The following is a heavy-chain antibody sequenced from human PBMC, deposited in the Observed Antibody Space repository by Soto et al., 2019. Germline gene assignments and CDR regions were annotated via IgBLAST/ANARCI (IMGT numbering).Heavy chain of an antibody. CDR1: GGTISSYV. CDR3: AVTPRYCSGCSCYPAHALDI. D-gene: IGHD2-15*01. Sequence: SETLSLSCTVSGGTISSYVVSWIRKTTGKGLEWIGYMFYSETNEYNPSLKSRVPISVDTSKSQFSLSLSSVTASDTAVYYCAVTPRYCSGCSCYPAHALDIWGPGNMVTVSS. J-gene: IGHJ3*02. V-gene: IGHV4-59*01. CDR2: MFYSETN.